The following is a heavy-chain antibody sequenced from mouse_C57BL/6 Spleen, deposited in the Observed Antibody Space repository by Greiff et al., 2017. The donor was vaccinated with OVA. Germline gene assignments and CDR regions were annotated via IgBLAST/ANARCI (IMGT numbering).Heavy chain of an antibody. V-gene: IGHV5-17*01. Sequence: EVHLVESGGGLVKPGGSLKLSCAASGFTFSDYGMHWVRQAPEKGLEWVAYISSGSSTIYYADTVKGRFTISRDNAKNTLFLQMTSLRSEDTAMYYCARRLRQGYFDVWGTGTTVTVSS. J-gene: IGHJ1*03. CDR2: ISSGSSTI. CDR1: GFTFSDYG. D-gene: IGHD1-2*01. CDR3: ARRLRQGYFDV.